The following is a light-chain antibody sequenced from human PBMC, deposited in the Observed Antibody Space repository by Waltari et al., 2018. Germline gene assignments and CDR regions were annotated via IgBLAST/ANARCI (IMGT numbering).Light chain of an antibody. J-gene: IGKJ1*01. CDR2: KAS. V-gene: IGKV1-5*03. Sequence: DIPMTQSPSTLSASVGDRVTITCRASQSISSWFAWYQQKPGKAPKLRIYKASSLESGVPSRFSGSGSGTEFTLTISSRQPDDFATYYCQQYNSYPRTFGQGTKVEIK. CDR3: QQYNSYPRT. CDR1: QSISSW.